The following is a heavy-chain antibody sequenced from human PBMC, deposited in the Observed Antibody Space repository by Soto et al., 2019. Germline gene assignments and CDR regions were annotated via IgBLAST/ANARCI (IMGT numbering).Heavy chain of an antibody. CDR3: ARGPTRDKVDY. V-gene: IGHV4-30-4*01. CDR1: GGSISSAAYC. Sequence: SETLSLTCTVSGGSISSAAYCWGWIRQSPDKGLEWIGHIYDGGTTYSSPSLKGRVTISADTSETQFSLKLNSVSAADTAVYYCARGPTRDKVDYWGQGMQVT. D-gene: IGHD3-10*01. J-gene: IGHJ4*02. CDR2: IYDGGTT.